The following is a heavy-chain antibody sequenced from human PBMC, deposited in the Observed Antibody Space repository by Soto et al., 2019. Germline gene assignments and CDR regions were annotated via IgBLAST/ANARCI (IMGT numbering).Heavy chain of an antibody. D-gene: IGHD2-2*01. CDR3: AKGYCSSTSCYLYTNAFDI. V-gene: IGHV3-9*01. CDR2: ISWNSGSI. CDR1: GFTFDDYA. Sequence: EVQLVESGGGLVQPGRSLRLSCAASGFTFDDYAMHWVRQAPGKGLEWVSGISWNSGSIGYADSVKGRFTISRDNAKNSLYLQMNSLRAEDTALYYCAKGYCSSTSCYLYTNAFDIWGQETMVTVSS. J-gene: IGHJ3*02.